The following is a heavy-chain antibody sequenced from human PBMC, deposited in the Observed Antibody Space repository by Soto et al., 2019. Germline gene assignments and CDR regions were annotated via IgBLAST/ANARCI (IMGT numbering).Heavy chain of an antibody. Sequence: ETLSLTCAVSGGSFGGYFWSWIRQSPAKGLEWIGEINDSGNTYYNPSFKSRLTISVDTSTSQISLRLTSVTAADSAVYYCQGGDFWGQGTRVTVSS. V-gene: IGHV4-34*01. CDR3: QGGDF. CDR1: GGSFGGYF. J-gene: IGHJ4*02. D-gene: IGHD3-16*01. CDR2: INDSGNT.